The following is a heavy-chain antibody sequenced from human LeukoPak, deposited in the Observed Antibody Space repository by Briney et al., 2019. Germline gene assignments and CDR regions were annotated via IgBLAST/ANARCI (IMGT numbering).Heavy chain of an antibody. J-gene: IGHJ4*02. CDR1: GFTFSSYS. CDR3: ARDERRSGYSLY. D-gene: IGHD3-22*01. V-gene: IGHV3-21*01. CDR2: ISSSSSYI. Sequence: GGSLRLSCAASGFTFSSYSMNWVRQAPGKELEWVSSISSSSSYIYYADSVKGRFTISRDNAKNSLYLQMNSLRAEDTAVYYCARDERRSGYSLYWGQGTLVTVSS.